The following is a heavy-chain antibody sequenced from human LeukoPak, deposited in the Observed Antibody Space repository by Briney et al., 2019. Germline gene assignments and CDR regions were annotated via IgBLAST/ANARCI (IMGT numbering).Heavy chain of an antibody. Sequence: GASVKASCKASGYTFTSYDINWVRQATGQGLEWMGWMNPNSGNTGYAQKFQGRVAMTRNTSISTAYMELSSLRSEETAVYYCARGRSPRFATMIVVVTKGYYFDYWGQGTLVTVSS. V-gene: IGHV1-8*01. CDR2: MNPNSGNT. J-gene: IGHJ4*02. D-gene: IGHD3-22*01. CDR3: ARGRSPRFATMIVVVTKGYYFDY. CDR1: GYTFTSYD.